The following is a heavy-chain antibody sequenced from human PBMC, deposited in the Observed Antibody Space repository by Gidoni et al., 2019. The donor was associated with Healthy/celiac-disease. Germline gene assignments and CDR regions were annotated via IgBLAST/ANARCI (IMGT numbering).Heavy chain of an antibody. CDR1: GGSFSGYY. Sequence: QVQLQQWGAGLLKPSETLSLTCAVYGGSFSGYYWSWIRQPPGKGLEWIGEINHSGSTNYNPSLKSRVTISVDTSKNQFSLKLSSVTAADTAVYYCARARRMFVGDARWGHTAMVPLRGVYYFDYWGQGTLVTVSS. J-gene: IGHJ4*02. D-gene: IGHD5-18*01. CDR3: ARARRMFVGDARWGHTAMVPLRGVYYFDY. V-gene: IGHV4-34*01. CDR2: INHSGST.